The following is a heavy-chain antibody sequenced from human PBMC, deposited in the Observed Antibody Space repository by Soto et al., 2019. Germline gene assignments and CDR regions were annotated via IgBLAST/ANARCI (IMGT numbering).Heavy chain of an antibody. V-gene: IGHV4-31*03. CDR2: IYYSGGT. J-gene: IGHJ5*02. Sequence: SETLSLTCTVSGGSISSGGYYWSWIRQHPGKGLEWIGYIYYSGGTYYNPSLKSRVTISVDTSKNQFSLKLSSVTAADTAVYYCARRPVDWLYWFDPWGQGTLVTVSS. CDR1: GGSISSGGYY. CDR3: ARRPVDWLYWFDP. D-gene: IGHD3-9*01.